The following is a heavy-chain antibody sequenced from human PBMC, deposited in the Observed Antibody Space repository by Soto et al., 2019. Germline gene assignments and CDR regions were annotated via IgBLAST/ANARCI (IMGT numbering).Heavy chain of an antibody. D-gene: IGHD3-22*01. V-gene: IGHV3-23*01. Sequence: GGSLRLSCAASGFTFSSYAMSWVREAPGKGLEWVSAISGSGGSTYYADSVKGRFTISRENSKNTLYLQMNSLRAEDTAVYYCAKDPDYYDSSGPPSVYWGQGTVVTFYS. CDR2: ISGSGGST. CDR3: AKDPDYYDSSGPPSVY. CDR1: GFTFSSYA. J-gene: IGHJ4*02.